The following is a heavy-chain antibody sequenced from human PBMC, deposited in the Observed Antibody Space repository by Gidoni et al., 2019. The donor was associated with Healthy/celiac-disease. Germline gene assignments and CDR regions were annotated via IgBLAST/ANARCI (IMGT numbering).Heavy chain of an antibody. CDR2: IIPIFSTA. J-gene: IGHJ6*02. CDR1: GGTFSSYA. Sequence: QVQLVQSGAEVKKPGSSVKVSCKASGGTFSSYAISWVRQAPGQGLEWMGGIIPIFSTANYEQKVQGRVTITADESTSTAYMELSSLRSEDTAVDYGAGRWDIVVVPAVIYYYYGMDVWGQGTTVTVSS. CDR3: AGRWDIVVVPAVIYYYYGMDV. D-gene: IGHD2-2*01. V-gene: IGHV1-69*01.